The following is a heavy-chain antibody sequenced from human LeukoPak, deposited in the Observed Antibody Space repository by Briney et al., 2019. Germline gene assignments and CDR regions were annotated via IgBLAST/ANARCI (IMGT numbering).Heavy chain of an antibody. V-gene: IGHV3-21*04. Sequence: PGGSLRLSCAASGFTFSSYSMNWVRQAPGKGLEWVSSISSSSSYIYYADSVKGRFTISSDNSKNTLYLQMNSLRAEDTAVYYCAKASTIFGVVPDYWGQGTLVTVSS. CDR3: AKASTIFGVVPDY. J-gene: IGHJ4*02. CDR2: ISSSSSYI. CDR1: GFTFSSYS. D-gene: IGHD3-3*01.